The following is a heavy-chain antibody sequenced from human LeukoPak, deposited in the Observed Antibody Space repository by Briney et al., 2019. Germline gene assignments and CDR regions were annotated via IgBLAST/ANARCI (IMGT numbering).Heavy chain of an antibody. CDR2: IYYSGST. D-gene: IGHD7-27*01. CDR3: ARGGFYRELGMDYDY. CDR1: GGSISSGDYY. V-gene: IGHV4-31*03. Sequence: SETLSLTCTISGGSISSGDYYWSWIRQHPGKGLEWIGYIYYSGSTYYNPSLKSRVTISVDTSKNQFSLKLSSVTAADTAVYYCARGGFYRELGMDYDYWGQGTLVTVSS. J-gene: IGHJ4*02.